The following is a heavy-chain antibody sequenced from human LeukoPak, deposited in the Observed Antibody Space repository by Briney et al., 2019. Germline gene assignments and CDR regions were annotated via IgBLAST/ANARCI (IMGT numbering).Heavy chain of an antibody. D-gene: IGHD4-17*01. J-gene: IGHJ4*02. CDR1: GFTFSSYS. Sequence: GGSLRLSCAASGFTFSSYSMNWVRQAPGKGLEWVSSISSSSYIYYADSVKGRFTISRDNAKNSLYLQMNSLRAEDTAVYYCARDLPDGDFDFDYWGQGTLVTVSS. V-gene: IGHV3-21*01. CDR3: ARDLPDGDFDFDY. CDR2: ISSSSYI.